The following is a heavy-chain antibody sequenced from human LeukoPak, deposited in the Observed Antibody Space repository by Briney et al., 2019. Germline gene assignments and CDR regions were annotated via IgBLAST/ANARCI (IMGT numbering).Heavy chain of an antibody. CDR1: GGSFSVYY. D-gene: IGHD1-26*01. CDR2: IYYSGRT. Sequence: SETLSLTCAVYGGSFSVYYWTWIRQPLGKGLEWLGYIYYSGRTNYNPSLKSRVTISVDTSKNQFSLKLRSVTASDTAVYYCARLRGGSYAPDAYFYYGMDVWGQGTTVIVSS. J-gene: IGHJ6*02. CDR3: ARLRGGSYAPDAYFYYGMDV. V-gene: IGHV4-59*08.